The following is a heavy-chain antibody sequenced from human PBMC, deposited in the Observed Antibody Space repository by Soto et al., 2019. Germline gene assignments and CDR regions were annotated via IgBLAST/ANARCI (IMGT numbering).Heavy chain of an antibody. J-gene: IGHJ4*02. CDR2: ISGFNGQT. V-gene: IGHV1-18*01. D-gene: IGHD3-10*01. CDR1: GNTFASHG. Sequence: QVRLVQSGPEVKKPGASVKVSCKASGNTFASHGFSWVRQAPGQGHEWMGWISGFNGQTNYALKFQGRVTLTTDTSSSTAYMELRSLRSDDAAVYFCGRVDPRGVAVVRDYWGQGTLVTVSS. CDR3: GRVDPRGVAVVRDY.